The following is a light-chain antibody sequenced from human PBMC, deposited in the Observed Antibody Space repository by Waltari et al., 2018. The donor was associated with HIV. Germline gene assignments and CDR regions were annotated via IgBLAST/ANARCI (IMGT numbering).Light chain of an antibody. V-gene: IGKV3D-7*01. Sequence: VLTQSPGTLSVSPGERATLSCRASQRTDTTSLSWYQQKPGQAPRLVIYGASTRASGIPPRFSGSGSGTDFTLTISSLQPEDFASYYCLQDYNLPGAFGQGTRVEIK. CDR2: GAS. J-gene: IGKJ1*01. CDR1: QRTDTTS. CDR3: LQDYNLPGA.